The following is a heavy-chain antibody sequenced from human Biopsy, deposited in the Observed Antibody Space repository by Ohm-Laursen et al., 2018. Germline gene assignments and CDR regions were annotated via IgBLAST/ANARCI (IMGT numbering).Heavy chain of an antibody. CDR2: KHYRGGS. CDR1: GDSVTSDNYF. V-gene: IGHV4-39*01. J-gene: IGHJ3*02. Sequence: SETLSLTCTVSGDSVTSDNYFWAWIRQPPGKGLEWIGSKHYRGGSYSNPSLRSRVAMSVDTPKNQISLTLASVTAADTVVYFCARHVVLTKPRRAFDIWGQGTVVTVSS. D-gene: IGHD2-21*02. CDR3: ARHVVLTKPRRAFDI.